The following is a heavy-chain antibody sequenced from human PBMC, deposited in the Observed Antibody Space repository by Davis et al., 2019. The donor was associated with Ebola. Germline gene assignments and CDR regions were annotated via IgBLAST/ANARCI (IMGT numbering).Heavy chain of an antibody. Sequence: KVSCKASGYFFSSTFYWIAWVRQMPGKGLEWMGMIFPSNSDTRYNPSFQDQVSLSVDKSTSTAYLQWSSLKTSDSAMYYCARPKYSSSWESFAIWGQGTMVTVFS. J-gene: IGHJ3*02. CDR1: GYFFSSTFYW. D-gene: IGHD6-13*01. V-gene: IGHV5-51*01. CDR3: ARPKYSSSWESFAI. CDR2: IFPSNSDT.